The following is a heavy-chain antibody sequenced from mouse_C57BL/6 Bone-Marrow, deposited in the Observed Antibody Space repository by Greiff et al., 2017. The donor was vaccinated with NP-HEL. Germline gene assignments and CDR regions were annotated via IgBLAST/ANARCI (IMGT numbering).Heavy chain of an antibody. V-gene: IGHV1-53*01. D-gene: IGHD1-1*01. CDR1: GYTFTSYW. Sequence: QVQLQQPGTELVKPGASVKLSCKASGYTFTSYWMHWVKQRPGHGLAWIGNINPSNGGTNYNEKFQSKATLTVDKSSSTAYMQLSSLTSEDSAVYYCARGEGTTVVAFDYWGQGTTLTVSS. CDR2: INPSNGGT. CDR3: ARGEGTTVVAFDY. J-gene: IGHJ2*01.